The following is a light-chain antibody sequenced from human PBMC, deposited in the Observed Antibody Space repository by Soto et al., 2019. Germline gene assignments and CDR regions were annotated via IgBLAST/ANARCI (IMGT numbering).Light chain of an antibody. CDR3: KPRSNWHRA. V-gene: IGKV1-39*01. CDR1: QNINNC. CDR2: GEY. Sequence: DIQMTQSPSSLSELVGHRVTITCRASQNINNCLNWYQQRPGKDPKIMIYGEYSLQSGVKLRFSGSGSGTDFTLTIRSIEPEDFAVYYCKPRSNWHRALGPGHKVDLK. J-gene: IGKJ1*01.